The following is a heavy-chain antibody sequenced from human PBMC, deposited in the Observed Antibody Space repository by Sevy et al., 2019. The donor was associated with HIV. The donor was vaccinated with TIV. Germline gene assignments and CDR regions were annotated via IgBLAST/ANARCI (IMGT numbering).Heavy chain of an antibody. CDR1: GFTFRSHW. CDR3: ASDYY. V-gene: IGHV3-7*01. J-gene: IGHJ4*02. CDR2: INRDGSEK. Sequence: GGSLRLSCAASGFTFRSHWMTWVRQAPGKGPEWVANINRDGSEKSNVDSVKGRFTISRDDAKNSLYLQMNRLRVEDTAMYYCASDYYWGQGTLVTVSS.